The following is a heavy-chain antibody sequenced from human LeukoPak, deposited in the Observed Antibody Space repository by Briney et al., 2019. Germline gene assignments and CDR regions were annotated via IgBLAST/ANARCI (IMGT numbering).Heavy chain of an antibody. V-gene: IGHV3-43D*03. CDR2: ISWDGGST. Sequence: GGFLRLSCAASGFTFDDYAMHWVRQAPGKGLEWVSLISWDGGSTYYADSVKGRFTISRDNAKNSLYLQMNSLRAEDTAVYYCAKVWELLWSAGSFDYWGQGTLVTVSS. CDR3: AKVWELLWSAGSFDY. CDR1: GFTFDDYA. D-gene: IGHD3-10*01. J-gene: IGHJ4*02.